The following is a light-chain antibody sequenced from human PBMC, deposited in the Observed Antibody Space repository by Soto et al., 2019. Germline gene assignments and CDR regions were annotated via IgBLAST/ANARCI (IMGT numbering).Light chain of an antibody. J-gene: IGKJ4*01. CDR1: QDISTW. CDR3: QQSYNTPLT. V-gene: IGKV1-39*01. CDR2: KAS. Sequence: IQMTQSPSSLSASVGDRVTITCRASQDISTWLAWYQQKPGEAPKLLMYKASSLDSGAPSRFSGSGSGTDFTLTISSLQPEDFATYYCQQSYNTPLTFGGGTKVDIK.